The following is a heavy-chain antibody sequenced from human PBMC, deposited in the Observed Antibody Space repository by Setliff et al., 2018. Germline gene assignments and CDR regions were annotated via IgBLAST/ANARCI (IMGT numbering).Heavy chain of an antibody. J-gene: IGHJ6*02. Sequence: PSETLSLTCTVSGGSISSYYWSWIRQPPGKGLEWIGYIYYSGSTNYNPSLQSRVTISVDTSKIQFSLKLSSVTAADTAVYYCARDEGSSYFYGMDVWGQGTTVTVS. CDR3: ARDEGSSYFYGMDV. CDR2: IYYSGST. V-gene: IGHV4-59*01. CDR1: GGSISSYY. D-gene: IGHD6-13*01.